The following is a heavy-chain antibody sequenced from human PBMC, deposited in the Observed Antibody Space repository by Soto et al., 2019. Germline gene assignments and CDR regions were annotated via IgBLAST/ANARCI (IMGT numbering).Heavy chain of an antibody. J-gene: IGHJ3*02. CDR3: ARFNAEVPAPHDAFDI. D-gene: IGHD2-2*01. V-gene: IGHV4-59*08. Sequence: SETLSLTCTVSGGSISSYYWSWIRQPPGKGLEWIGYIYYSGSTNYNPSLKSRVTISVDTSKNQFSLKLSSVTAADTAVYYCARFNAEVPAPHDAFDIWGQGTMVTVSS. CDR1: GGSISSYY. CDR2: IYYSGST.